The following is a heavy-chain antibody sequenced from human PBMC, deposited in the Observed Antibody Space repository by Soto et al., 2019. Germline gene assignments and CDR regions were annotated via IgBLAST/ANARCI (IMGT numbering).Heavy chain of an antibody. CDR1: GFNLDNYW. V-gene: IGHV3-7*01. Sequence: GGSLRLSCAASGFNLDNYWMAWVRQAPGKGLEWVANIKQDGSDKNYVDSVKGRFTISRDNAKNSLYLQMNSLRAEDSAVYSCARDTTGILDYWGQGTLVTVSS. J-gene: IGHJ4*02. D-gene: IGHD1-1*01. CDR3: ARDTTGILDY. CDR2: IKQDGSDK.